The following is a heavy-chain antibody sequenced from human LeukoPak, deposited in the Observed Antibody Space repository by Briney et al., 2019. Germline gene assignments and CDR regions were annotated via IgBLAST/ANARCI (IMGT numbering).Heavy chain of an antibody. V-gene: IGHV1-18*01. CDR2: ISAYNGNT. J-gene: IGHJ4*02. D-gene: IGHD3-3*01. CDR1: GYTFTSYG. CDR3: ARDSRTYYDFWSGYSSTLYFDY. Sequence: ASVKVSCKASGYTFTSYGISWVRQAPGQGLEWMGWISAYNGNTNYAQKLQGRVTMTTDTSTSTAYMELRSLRSDDTAVYYCARDSRTYYDFWSGYSSTLYFDYWGQGTLVTVPS.